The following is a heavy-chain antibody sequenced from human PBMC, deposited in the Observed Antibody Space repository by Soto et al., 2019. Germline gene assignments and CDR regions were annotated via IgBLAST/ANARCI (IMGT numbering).Heavy chain of an antibody. CDR1: GESFRSFSGYY. Sequence: SETLSLTCAVYGESFRSFSGYYWTWIRQPPGKGLEWIGEINHSGTTDYNPSLKSRVTISVDTSKNQLSLKLRSVAAADTAVYFCARGHSSWEIDYWGHGTLVTVSS. V-gene: IGHV4-34*01. J-gene: IGHJ4*01. D-gene: IGHD6-13*01. CDR2: INHSGTT. CDR3: ARGHSSWEIDY.